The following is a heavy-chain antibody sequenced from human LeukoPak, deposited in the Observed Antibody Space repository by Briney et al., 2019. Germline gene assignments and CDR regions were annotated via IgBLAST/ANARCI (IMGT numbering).Heavy chain of an antibody. J-gene: IGHJ4*02. CDR1: GGSINNSSYY. CDR2: IYYSGST. D-gene: IGHD3-22*01. V-gene: IGHV4-39*07. CDR3: ARVTGYMIEDYFDY. Sequence: SETLSLTCTVSGGSINNSSYYWGWIRQPPGKGLEWIGSIYYSGSTYYNPSLKSRVTISVDTSKSQFSLKLSSVTAADTAVYYCARVTGYMIEDYFDYWGQGTLVTVSS.